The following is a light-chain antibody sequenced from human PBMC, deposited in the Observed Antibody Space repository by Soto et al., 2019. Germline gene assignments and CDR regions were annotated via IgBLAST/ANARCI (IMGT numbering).Light chain of an antibody. Sequence: QSALTQPASVSGSPGQSITISCTGTSSDVGGYNYVSWYQQHPGKAPKLMIYDVSNRPSGVSNRFSGSKSGNTASLTIAGRQAEYEADYYCSSYTSSSTRVFGGGTKLTVL. V-gene: IGLV2-14*01. CDR1: SSDVGGYNY. CDR2: DVS. CDR3: SSYTSSSTRV. J-gene: IGLJ2*01.